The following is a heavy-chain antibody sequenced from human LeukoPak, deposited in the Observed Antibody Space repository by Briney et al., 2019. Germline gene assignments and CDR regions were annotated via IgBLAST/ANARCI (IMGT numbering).Heavy chain of an antibody. CDR2: ISSSGSTI. CDR1: GFTFSDYY. CDR3: ARALDYYYYMDV. J-gene: IGHJ6*03. Sequence: TGGSLRLSCAASGFTFSDYYMSWIRQAPGKGLEWVSYISSSGSTIYYADSVKGRFTISRDNAKNSLYLQMNSLGAEDTAVYYCARALDYYYYMDVWGKGTTVTVSS. V-gene: IGHV3-11*04.